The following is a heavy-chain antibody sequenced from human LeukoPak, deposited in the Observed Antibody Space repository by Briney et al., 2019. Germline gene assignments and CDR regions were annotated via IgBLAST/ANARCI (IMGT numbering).Heavy chain of an antibody. CDR2: IYSGGST. CDR3: ARGFRSVQVWSLFDY. J-gene: IGHJ4*02. Sequence: GGSLSLSCAASGFTVSSNYMTWVRQAPGKGLEWVSVIYSGGSTYYADSVKGRFTISRDNSKNTLYLQMNSLRAEDTAVYYCARGFRSVQVWSLFDYWGQGTLVTVSS. CDR1: GFTVSSNY. V-gene: IGHV3-66*01. D-gene: IGHD3-3*01.